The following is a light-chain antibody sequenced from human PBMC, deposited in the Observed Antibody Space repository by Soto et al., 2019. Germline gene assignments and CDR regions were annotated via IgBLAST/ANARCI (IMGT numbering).Light chain of an antibody. CDR1: QTVNSN. Sequence: EIVMTESPSSLSVSPGERATLSCRASQTVNSNLAWYQQKPGKAPRFLIYGASSRPTGIPARFSGSGSGTEFTLTINSLQSEDFAVYYCQQYNSWPRTFGQGTKVDI. J-gene: IGKJ1*01. V-gene: IGKV3-15*01. CDR3: QQYNSWPRT. CDR2: GAS.